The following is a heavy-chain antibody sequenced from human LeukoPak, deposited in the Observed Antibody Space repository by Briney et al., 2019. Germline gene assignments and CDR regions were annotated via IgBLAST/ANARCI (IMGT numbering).Heavy chain of an antibody. CDR3: ARDLGKQWLVLDLNFDY. CDR1: GYTFTGYY. CDR2: INPNSGGT. J-gene: IGHJ4*02. V-gene: IGHV1-2*02. Sequence: AASVKVSCKASGYTFTGYYMHWVRQAPGQGLEWMGWINPNSGGTNYAQKFQGRVTMTRDTSISTAYMELSRLRSDDTAVYYCARDLGKQWLVLDLNFDYWGQGTLVTVSS. D-gene: IGHD6-19*01.